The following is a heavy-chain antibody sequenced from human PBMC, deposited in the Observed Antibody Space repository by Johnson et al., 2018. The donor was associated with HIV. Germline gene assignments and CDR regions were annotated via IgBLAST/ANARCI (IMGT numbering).Heavy chain of an antibody. V-gene: IGHV3-15*01. CDR1: GFTFSNAW. D-gene: IGHD1-26*01. J-gene: IGHJ3*01. CDR2: ITSKTDGGTT. Sequence: VQLVESGGGLVKPGGSLRLSCAASGFTFSNAWMSWVRQAPGKGLEWVGRITSKTDGGTTDYAAPVKGRFTISREDSKNTLYLQMKSLKTEDTAVYYWNTSGGATTPPSDAFDVWSQGTMVTVSS. CDR3: NTSGGATTPPSDAFDV.